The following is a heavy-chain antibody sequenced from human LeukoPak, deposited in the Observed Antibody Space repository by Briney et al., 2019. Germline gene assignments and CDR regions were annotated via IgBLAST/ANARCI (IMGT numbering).Heavy chain of an antibody. V-gene: IGHV4-39*01. CDR1: GVSISSSNSY. D-gene: IGHD3-22*01. J-gene: IGHJ1*01. Sequence: PSETLSLTCAVSGVSISSSNSYWGWIRQPPGKGLEWIGSIYYSGNTYYNASLKSRVTISVDTSKNQFSLKLSSVTAADTAVYYCARHQVTMIVVVITAEYFQHWGQGTLVTVSS. CDR2: IYYSGNT. CDR3: ARHQVTMIVVVITAEYFQH.